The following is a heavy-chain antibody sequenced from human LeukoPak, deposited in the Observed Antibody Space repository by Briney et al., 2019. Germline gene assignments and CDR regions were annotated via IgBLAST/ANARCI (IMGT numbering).Heavy chain of an antibody. CDR3: ARDQYYQLLL. Sequence: GGSLRLSCAASGFTFSSYGMNWVRQAPGKGLEWLSYLSNTGNIHYAQSVKGRFTISRDDAKNTVYLQMNNLRAEDTAVYYCARDQYYQLLLWGQGSLVTVSP. CDR2: LSNTGNI. J-gene: IGHJ4*02. D-gene: IGHD2-2*01. V-gene: IGHV3-21*01. CDR1: GFTFSSYG.